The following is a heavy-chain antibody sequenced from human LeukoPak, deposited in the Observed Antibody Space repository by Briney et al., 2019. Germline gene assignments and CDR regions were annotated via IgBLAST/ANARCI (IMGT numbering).Heavy chain of an antibody. D-gene: IGHD3-10*01. V-gene: IGHV3-30*03. CDR3: ARVSGYYGSGSLVDY. J-gene: IGHJ4*02. CDR1: GFTFSSYG. CDR2: ISYDGSNK. Sequence: PGGSLRLSCAASGFTFSSYGMHWVRQAPGKGLEWVAVISYDGSNKYYADSVKGRFTISRDNSKNTLYLQMNSLRAEDTAVYYCARVSGYYGSGSLVDYWGQGTLVTVSS.